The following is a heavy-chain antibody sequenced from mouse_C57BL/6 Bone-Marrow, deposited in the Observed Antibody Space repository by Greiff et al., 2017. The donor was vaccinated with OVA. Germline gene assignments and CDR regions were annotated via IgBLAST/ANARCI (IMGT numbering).Heavy chain of an antibody. V-gene: IGHV1-52*01. CDR3: ARRGLYDGYSHYAMDY. J-gene: IGHJ4*01. CDR1: GYTFTSYW. D-gene: IGHD2-3*01. CDR2: IDPSDSET. Sequence: QVQLQQPGAELVRPGSSVKLSCKASGYTFTSYWMHWVKQRPIQGLEWIGNIDPSDSETHYNQKFKDKATLTVAKSSSTAYMQLSSLTSEDSAVYYCARRGLYDGYSHYAMDYWGQGTSVTVSS.